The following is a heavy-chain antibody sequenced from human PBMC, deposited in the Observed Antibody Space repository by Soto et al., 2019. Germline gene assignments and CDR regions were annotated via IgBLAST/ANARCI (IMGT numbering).Heavy chain of an antibody. D-gene: IGHD3-9*01. Sequence: GGSLRLSCAASGFTFSSYAMHWVRQAPGKGLEWVAVISYDGSNKYYADSVKGRFTISRDNSKNTLYLQMNSLRAEDTAVYYCARTPLTGSPNFDYWGQGTLVTVSS. V-gene: IGHV3-30-3*01. CDR2: ISYDGSNK. J-gene: IGHJ4*02. CDR3: ARTPLTGSPNFDY. CDR1: GFTFSSYA.